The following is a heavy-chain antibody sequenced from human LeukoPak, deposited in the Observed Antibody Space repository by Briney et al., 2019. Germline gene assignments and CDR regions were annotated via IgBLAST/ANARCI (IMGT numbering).Heavy chain of an antibody. CDR3: ARCLNTYYYDSSGYSPEHYYMDV. V-gene: IGHV4-4*07. CDR2: VSSSGST. Sequence: SETLSLTCTVSGGSIDDYFWSWLRQPAGQGLEWIGRVSSSGSTSSNPSLNRRITMSVDTSKTQISLKLSYVTAADTAVYYCARCLNTYYYDSSGYSPEHYYMDVWGTGTTVTVSS. D-gene: IGHD3-22*01. J-gene: IGHJ6*03. CDR1: GGSIDDYF.